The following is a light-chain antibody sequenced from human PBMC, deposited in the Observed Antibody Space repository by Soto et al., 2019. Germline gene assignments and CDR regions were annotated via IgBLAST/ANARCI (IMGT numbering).Light chain of an antibody. Sequence: QSVLTQPPSVSAAPGQKVTISCSGSTFNIGNNYVSWYLQVPGTAPKLLIYDNNKRPSGIPDRFSGSKSGTSATLGITGLQAWDEANYYCGTWDYSLSGWVFGGGTKLTVL. CDR1: TFNIGNNY. CDR2: DNN. J-gene: IGLJ3*02. CDR3: GTWDYSLSGWV. V-gene: IGLV1-51*01.